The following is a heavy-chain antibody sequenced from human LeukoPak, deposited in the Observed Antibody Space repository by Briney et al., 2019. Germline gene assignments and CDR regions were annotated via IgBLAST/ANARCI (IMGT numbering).Heavy chain of an antibody. CDR1: GYTFTSYY. CDR2: INPSGGST. V-gene: IGHV1-46*01. Sequence: ASVTVSFKASGYTFTSYYMHWVRQAPGQGLEWMGIINPSGGSTSYTQKFQGRVTMTRDTSTSTVYMELSSLRSEDTAVYYCARDSSRSRYGMDVWGQGTTVTVSS. CDR3: ARDSSRSRYGMDV. J-gene: IGHJ6*02. D-gene: IGHD2-2*01.